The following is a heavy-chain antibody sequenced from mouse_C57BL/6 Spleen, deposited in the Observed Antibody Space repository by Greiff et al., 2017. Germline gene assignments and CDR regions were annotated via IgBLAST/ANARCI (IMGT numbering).Heavy chain of an antibody. CDR2: IYPGDGDT. D-gene: IGHD1-1*01. CDR3: ARPFITTVVAPAMDY. CDR1: GYAFSSSW. V-gene: IGHV1-82*01. Sequence: VKLQESGPELVKPGASVKISCKASGYAFSSSWMNWVKQRPGKGLEWIGRIYPGDGDTNYNGKFKGKATLTADKSSSTAYMQLSSLTSEDSAVYCCARPFITTVVAPAMDYWGQGTSVTVSS. J-gene: IGHJ4*01.